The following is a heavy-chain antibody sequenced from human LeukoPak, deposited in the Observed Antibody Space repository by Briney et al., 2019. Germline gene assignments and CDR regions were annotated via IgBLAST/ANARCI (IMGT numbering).Heavy chain of an antibody. J-gene: IGHJ3*02. CDR2: IYYSGST. Sequence: SETLSITCTVSGGSISSYYWSWIRQPPGKGLEWIGYIYYSGSTNYNPSLKSRVTISVDTSKNQFSLKLSSVTAADTAVYYCARGGYDILTGYYVDAFDIWGQGTMVTVSS. CDR1: GGSISSYY. D-gene: IGHD3-9*01. CDR3: ARGGYDILTGYYVDAFDI. V-gene: IGHV4-59*01.